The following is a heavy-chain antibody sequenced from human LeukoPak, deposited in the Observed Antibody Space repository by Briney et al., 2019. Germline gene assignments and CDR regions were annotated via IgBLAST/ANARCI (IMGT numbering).Heavy chain of an antibody. CDR2: ISSSSSTI. CDR1: GFTFSSYS. D-gene: IGHD6-19*01. J-gene: IGHJ4*02. V-gene: IGHV3-48*01. CDR3: ARESARLAVAASDY. Sequence: GGSLRLSCAASGFTFSSYSMNWVRQAPGKGLEWVSYISSSSSTIYYADSVKGRFTISRDNAKNSLYLQMNSLRAEDTAVYYCARESARLAVAASDYWGQGTLVTVSS.